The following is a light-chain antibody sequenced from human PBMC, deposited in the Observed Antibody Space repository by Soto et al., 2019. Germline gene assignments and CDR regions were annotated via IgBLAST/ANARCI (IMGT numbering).Light chain of an antibody. CDR2: GNI. Sequence: QSALTQPPSVSGAPGQRVTISCTGSSSNIGAGYDVHWYQQLPGTAPKLLIYGNINRPSGVPDRFSGSKSGTSASLAITGLQAEDEADYYCQSYDSSLSGSWVFGGGTQLTVL. CDR3: QSYDSSLSGSWV. V-gene: IGLV1-40*01. J-gene: IGLJ3*02. CDR1: SSNIGAGYD.